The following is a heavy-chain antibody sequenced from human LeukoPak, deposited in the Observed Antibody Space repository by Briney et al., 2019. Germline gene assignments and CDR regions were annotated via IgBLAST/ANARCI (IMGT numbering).Heavy chain of an antibody. V-gene: IGHV3-48*04. CDR3: ARDCGGGSCYGPYDAFDI. CDR2: ISSSCSTI. J-gene: IGHJ3*02. CDR1: GFTFSSYA. D-gene: IGHD2-15*01. Sequence: GGSLRLSCAASGFTFSSYAMNWVRQAPGKGLEWVSYISSSCSTIYYADSVKGRFTISRDNAKNSLYLQMNSLRAEDTAVYYCARDCGGGSCYGPYDAFDIWGQGTMVTVSS.